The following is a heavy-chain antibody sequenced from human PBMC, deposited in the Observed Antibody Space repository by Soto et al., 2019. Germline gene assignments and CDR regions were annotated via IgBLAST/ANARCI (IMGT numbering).Heavy chain of an antibody. J-gene: IGHJ4*02. CDR3: ARENSVQAWLHHFDH. CDR1: GFSFSSFA. CDR2: ISDDGASI. Sequence: LRLSCEASGFSFSSFAMNWVRQAPGRGLEWVSYISDDGASIYYADSLKGRFTISRDNAKNSLSLQMNNLRAEDTAVYYCARENSVQAWLHHFDHWGLGTLVTVSS. V-gene: IGHV3-48*03. D-gene: IGHD5-18*01.